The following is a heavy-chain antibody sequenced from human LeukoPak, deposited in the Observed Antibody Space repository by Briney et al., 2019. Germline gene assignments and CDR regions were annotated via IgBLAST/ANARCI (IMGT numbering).Heavy chain of an antibody. CDR2: IISIFGTA. J-gene: IGHJ6*03. D-gene: IGHD3-3*01. CDR1: GGTFSSYA. V-gene: IGHV1-69*13. CDR3: ARARYYDFWSGYYSAYYYYYMDV. Sequence: SVKVSCKASGGTFSSYAISWVRQAPGQGLEWMGGIISIFGTANYAQKFQGRVTITADESTSTAYMELSSLRSEDTAVYYCARARYYDFWSGYYSAYYYYYMDVWGKGTTVTVSS.